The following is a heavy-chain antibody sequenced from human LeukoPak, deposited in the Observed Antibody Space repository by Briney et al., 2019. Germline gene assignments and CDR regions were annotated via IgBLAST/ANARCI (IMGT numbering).Heavy chain of an antibody. J-gene: IGHJ4*02. V-gene: IGHV4-61*08. Sequence: SQTLSLTCAVSGGSISSGGYSWSWIRQPPGKGLEWIGYIYYSGSTNYNPSLKSRVTISVDTSKNQFSLKLSSVTAADTAVYYCARAVPYYYDSSGYTFDYWGQGTLVTVSS. CDR1: GGSISSGGYS. D-gene: IGHD3-22*01. CDR2: IYYSGST. CDR3: ARAVPYYYDSSGYTFDY.